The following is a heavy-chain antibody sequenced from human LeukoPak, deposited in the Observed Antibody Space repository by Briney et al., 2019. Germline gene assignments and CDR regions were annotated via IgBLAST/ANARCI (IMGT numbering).Heavy chain of an antibody. Sequence: GGSLRLSCSASGLTVTNAWMNWVRQAPGEGLDWVGRIASKTDGGATDYAAPVKGRFTISRDDSKSAVYLQMNSLKIEDTAVYYCTTDLGTYYHGSQRLIPIDYWGQGTLVTVSS. J-gene: IGHJ4*02. CDR1: GLTVTNAW. V-gene: IGHV3-15*07. CDR2: IASKTDGGAT. CDR3: TTDLGTYYHGSQRLIPIDY. D-gene: IGHD3-10*01.